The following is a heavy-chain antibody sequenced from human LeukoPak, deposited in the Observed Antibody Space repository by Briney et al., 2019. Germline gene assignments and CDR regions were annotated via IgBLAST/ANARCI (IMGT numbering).Heavy chain of an antibody. CDR2: INPNSGGT. J-gene: IGHJ4*02. CDR1: GYTFSGYY. D-gene: IGHD5-18*01. Sequence: ASVKVSWKASGYTFSGYYMHWVRQAPGQGLEWMGWINPNSGGTKYAQKFQGRVTMTRDTSISTAYMELSRLRSDDTAVYYCATEVTDWGQGTLVTVSS. V-gene: IGHV1-2*02. CDR3: ATEVTD.